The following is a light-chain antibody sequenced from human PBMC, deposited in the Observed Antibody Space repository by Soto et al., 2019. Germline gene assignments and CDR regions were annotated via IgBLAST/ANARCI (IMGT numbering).Light chain of an antibody. CDR1: SSDVGGYNY. CDR2: DVT. CDR3: CSYAGSYSYV. V-gene: IGLV2-11*01. Sequence: QSALTQPRSVSGSPGQSVAISCTGTSSDVGGYNYVSWYQQHPGKAPKLMIYDVTKRPSGVPDRFSASKSGNTASLTISGLQPDDEADYYCCSYAGSYSYVFGTGTKGHRP. J-gene: IGLJ1*01.